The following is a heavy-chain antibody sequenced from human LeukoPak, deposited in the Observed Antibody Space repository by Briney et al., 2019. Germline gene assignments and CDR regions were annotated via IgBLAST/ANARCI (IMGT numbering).Heavy chain of an antibody. D-gene: IGHD3-10*01. CDR2: IIPIFGTA. CDR1: GFTFSSYA. CDR3: ANLDPTMVNDAFDI. J-gene: IGHJ3*02. V-gene: IGHV1-69*01. Sequence: GGSLRLSCAVSGFTFSSYAISWVRQAPGQGLEWMGGIIPIFGTANYAQKFQGRVTITADESTSTAYMELSSLRSEDTAVYYCANLDPTMVNDAFDIWGQGTMVTVSS.